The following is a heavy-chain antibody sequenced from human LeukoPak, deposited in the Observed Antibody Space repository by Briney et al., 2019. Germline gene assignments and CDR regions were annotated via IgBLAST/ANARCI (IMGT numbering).Heavy chain of an antibody. CDR2: ISPNSGAT. Sequence: ASVKVSCKTSGYTFTGYHMHWERQAPRQGLEWMGRISPNSGATIYAQKFQGRVTMTRDTSISTAYMELSSLKSDDTAVYYCARGVAGGFDYWGQGTLVTVSS. CDR3: ARGVAGGFDY. CDR1: GYTFTGYH. D-gene: IGHD2-21*01. J-gene: IGHJ4*02. V-gene: IGHV1-2*06.